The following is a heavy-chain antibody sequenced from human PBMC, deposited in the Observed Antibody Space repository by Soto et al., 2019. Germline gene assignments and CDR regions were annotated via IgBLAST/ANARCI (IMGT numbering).Heavy chain of an antibody. D-gene: IGHD3-10*01. CDR1: GVPFSDHY. Sequence: PGGSLSLSCAASGVPFSDHYMSWIRQAPGKGLEWISYISNSGNTIYYADSVRGRFTISRDNARNSVDLQMNSLTAEDTAVYYCARDRKPASYLGLAYWGLGTLVTVSS. CDR2: ISNSGNTI. CDR3: ARDRKPASYLGLAY. V-gene: IGHV3-11*01. J-gene: IGHJ4*01.